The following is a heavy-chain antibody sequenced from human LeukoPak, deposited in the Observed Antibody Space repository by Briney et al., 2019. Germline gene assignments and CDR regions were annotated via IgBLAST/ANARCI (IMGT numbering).Heavy chain of an antibody. V-gene: IGHV3-74*01. D-gene: IGHD1-26*01. Sequence: GGSLRLSCAASGFTFSSNWMHWVRQAPGKGLLWVSRINEDGSTTNYADSVKGRSTIFRDNAKNMLYLQMNSLRAEDTAVYYCVRDLGGRSGHWGQGTLVTVSS. CDR1: GFTFSSNW. J-gene: IGHJ4*02. CDR2: INEDGSTT. CDR3: VRDLGGRSGH.